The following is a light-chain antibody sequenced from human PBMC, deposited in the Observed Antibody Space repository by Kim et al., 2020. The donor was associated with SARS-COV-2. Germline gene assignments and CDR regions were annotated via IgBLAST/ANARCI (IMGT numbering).Light chain of an antibody. Sequence: SITISCSATSSDVGGYNYVSWYQHHPGKAPKLMIYDVNKRPSGVSSRFSGSKSGNTASLTISGLQAEDEADYYCSSYTSSTTSVFGGGTQLTVL. CDR2: DVN. CDR1: SSDVGGYNY. J-gene: IGLJ2*01. CDR3: SSYTSSTTSV. V-gene: IGLV2-14*03.